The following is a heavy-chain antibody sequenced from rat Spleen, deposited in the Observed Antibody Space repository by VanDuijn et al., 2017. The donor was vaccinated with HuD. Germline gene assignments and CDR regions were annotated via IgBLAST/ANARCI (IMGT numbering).Heavy chain of an antibody. V-gene: IGHV4-2*01. CDR3: VREEFGVDY. CDR2: INKDSSTI. D-gene: IGHD4-3*01. Sequence: EVKLVESGGGLVQPGRSLKLSCAASGFNFNDYWMGWVRQAPGKGLEWIGDINKDSSTIKYPPSMKDKITISRDNAQNTLYLQMNKLGSEDTAIYYCVREEFGVDYWGQGVMVTVSS. CDR1: GFNFNDYW. J-gene: IGHJ2*01.